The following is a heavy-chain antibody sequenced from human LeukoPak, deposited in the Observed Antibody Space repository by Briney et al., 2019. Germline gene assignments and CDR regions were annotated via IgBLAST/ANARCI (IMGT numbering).Heavy chain of an antibody. CDR2: ISSSSSYI. D-gene: IGHD5-12*01. CDR1: GFTFSSYS. Sequence: GGSLRLSCAASGFTFSSYSMNWVRQAPGKGLEWVSCISSSSSYIYYADSVKGRFTISRDNSKNTLYLQMNSLRAEDTAVYYCAKDQRGYSGYDQLDYWGQGTLVTVSS. J-gene: IGHJ4*02. CDR3: AKDQRGYSGYDQLDY. V-gene: IGHV3-21*04.